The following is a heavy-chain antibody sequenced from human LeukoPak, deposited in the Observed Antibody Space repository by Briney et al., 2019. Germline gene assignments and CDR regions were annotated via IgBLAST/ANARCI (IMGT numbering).Heavy chain of an antibody. J-gene: IGHJ4*02. V-gene: IGHV3-7*03. Sequence: GGSLRLSCETSGFTFSQYWMTWVRQAPGKGLEWVANMDQFGRERYYVDSVKGRFTISRDNTQNSLYLQMSSLTSDDTAVYYCARDGDVDTAMILDYWGQGTLVTVSS. CDR2: MDQFGRER. CDR3: ARDGDVDTAMILDY. D-gene: IGHD5-18*01. CDR1: GFTFSQYW.